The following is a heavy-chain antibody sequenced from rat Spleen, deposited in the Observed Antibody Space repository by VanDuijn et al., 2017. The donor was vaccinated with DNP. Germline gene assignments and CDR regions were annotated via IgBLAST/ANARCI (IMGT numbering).Heavy chain of an antibody. CDR2: VSYSDST. CDR3: ARPHYNNQGGFAY. D-gene: IGHD1-10*01. V-gene: IGHV3-1*01. J-gene: IGHJ3*01. Sequence: EVQLQESGPGLVKPSQSLSLTCSVTGFSITSNYWGWIRKFPGNKMEWIGHVSYSDSTTYNPSLKSRISITRDTSKNQFFLQVNSVNTEDMATYYCARPHYNNQGGFAYWGQGTLVTVSS. CDR1: GFSITSNY.